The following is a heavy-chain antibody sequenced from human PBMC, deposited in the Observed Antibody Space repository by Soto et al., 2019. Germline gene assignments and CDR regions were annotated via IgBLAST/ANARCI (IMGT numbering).Heavy chain of an antibody. Sequence: GGSLRLSCSASGFTFNSYSMNWVRQAPGKGLEWVSYISSSSSTIYYADSVKGRFTISRDNAKNSLYLQMNSLRAEDTAVYYCARGLPYCSSTSCYPSGFDPWGQGTLVTVSS. CDR1: GFTFNSYS. CDR3: ARGLPYCSSTSCYPSGFDP. J-gene: IGHJ5*02. V-gene: IGHV3-48*01. D-gene: IGHD2-2*01. CDR2: ISSSSSTI.